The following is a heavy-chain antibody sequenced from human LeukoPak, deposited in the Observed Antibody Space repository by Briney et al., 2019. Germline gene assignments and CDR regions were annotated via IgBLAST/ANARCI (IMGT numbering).Heavy chain of an antibody. Sequence: GGSLRLSCAASGFSFSTYSMNWFRQAPGKGLEWVSYISDSSNTIYYAGPVKGRFTISRDNAKNSLYLQMNSLRAEDTAVYYCARGYSGYCFDYWGQGTLVTVSS. J-gene: IGHJ4*02. CDR3: ARGYSGYCFDY. V-gene: IGHV3-48*04. CDR1: GFSFSTYS. D-gene: IGHD5-12*01. CDR2: ISDSSNTI.